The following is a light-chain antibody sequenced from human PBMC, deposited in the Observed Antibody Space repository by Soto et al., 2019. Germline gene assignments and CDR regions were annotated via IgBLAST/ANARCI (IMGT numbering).Light chain of an antibody. CDR1: NSNIGADYG. Sequence: QSVLTQPPSVTGAPGQRVTISCTGSNSNIGADYGVHWYQQFPETAPKLLSYDNTNRPSGVPDRFSGSKSGTSASLAITGLQAEDEADYYCQSFDSSFIGLVFGGGTKLTV. J-gene: IGLJ2*01. CDR3: QSFDSSFIGLV. V-gene: IGLV1-40*01. CDR2: DNT.